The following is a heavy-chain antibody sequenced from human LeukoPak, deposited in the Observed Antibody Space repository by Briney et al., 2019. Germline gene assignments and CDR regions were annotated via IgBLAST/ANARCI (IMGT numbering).Heavy chain of an antibody. CDR1: GGSISSYY. D-gene: IGHD6-13*01. J-gene: IGHJ4*02. Sequence: SETLSLTCTVSGGSISSYYWSWLRQPPGKGLEWLGYIYYSGSTNYNPSLKSRVTISVDTSKNQFSLKLSSVTAADTAVYYCARERGSSSWYPFDYWGQGTLVTVSS. CDR3: ARERGSSSWYPFDY. CDR2: IYYSGST. V-gene: IGHV4-59*12.